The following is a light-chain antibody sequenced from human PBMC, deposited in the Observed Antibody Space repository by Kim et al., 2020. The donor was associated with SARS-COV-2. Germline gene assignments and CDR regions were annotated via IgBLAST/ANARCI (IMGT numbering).Light chain of an antibody. CDR2: YDS. J-gene: IGLJ1*01. CDR1: NIGSKS. Sequence: SYELTQPHSVSVAPGKTARITCGGNNIGSKSVHWYQQKPGQAPVLVIYYDSDRPSGIPERFSGSNSGNTATLTISRVEAGDEADYYCQVWDSSSDHVFGTGTKVTVL. V-gene: IGLV3-21*04. CDR3: QVWDSSSDHV.